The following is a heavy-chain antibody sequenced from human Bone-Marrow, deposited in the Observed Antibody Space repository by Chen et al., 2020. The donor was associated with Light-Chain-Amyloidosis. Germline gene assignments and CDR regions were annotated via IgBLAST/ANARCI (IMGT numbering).Heavy chain of an antibody. V-gene: IGHV5-51*01. CDR2: IYPDDADA. CDR1: GYTFPNYW. J-gene: IGHJ4*01. CDR3: ARRRDGYNFDY. Sequence: EVQLEQSGPEVKKPGESLKISCKGSGYTFPNYWIGWVRQMPGKGLEWMGVIYPDDADARHSPSFEGQVTISADKSITTAYLQWRSLKASDTAMYYCARRRDGYNFDYWGHGTLVTVSS. D-gene: IGHD5-12*01.